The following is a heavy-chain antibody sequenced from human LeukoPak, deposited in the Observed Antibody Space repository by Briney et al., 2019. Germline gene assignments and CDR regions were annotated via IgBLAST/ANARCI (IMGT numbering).Heavy chain of an antibody. CDR1: GGSISSSSYS. V-gene: IGHV4-39*07. D-gene: IGHD3-3*01. CDR2: IYYSGST. Sequence: KPSETLSLTCTVSGGSISSSSYSWGWIRQPPGKGLEWIGSIYYSGSTYYNPSLKSRVTISVDTSKNQFSLKLSSVTAADTAVYYCARSRRRWFGDYNWFDPWGQGTLVTVSS. CDR3: ARSRRRWFGDYNWFDP. J-gene: IGHJ5*02.